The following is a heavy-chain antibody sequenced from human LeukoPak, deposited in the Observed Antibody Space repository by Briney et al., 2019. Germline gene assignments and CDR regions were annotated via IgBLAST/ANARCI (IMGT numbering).Heavy chain of an antibody. CDR2: IYYSGSI. CDR1: AGSISSGGYY. V-gene: IGHV4-31*03. Sequence: SETLSLTCTVSAGSISSGGYYWRWIRQHPGKGLEWMRYIYYSGSIYYNPSLKSRVTISVDTSKNQFSLKLSSVTAANTAVYYCARVFGMVRGVIGWSPNWFDAWGQGTLVTVSS. J-gene: IGHJ5*02. D-gene: IGHD3-10*01. CDR3: ARVFGMVRGVIGWSPNWFDA.